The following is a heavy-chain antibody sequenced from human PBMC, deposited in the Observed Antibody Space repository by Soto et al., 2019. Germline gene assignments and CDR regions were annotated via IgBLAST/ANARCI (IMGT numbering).Heavy chain of an antibody. CDR3: ARGDREDILVVVGARPGEYGTDI. D-gene: IGHD2-15*01. CDR2: IAHDGSNA. V-gene: IGHV3-30-3*01. J-gene: IGHJ6*02. Sequence: QVQLVESGGGVVQPGGSLRLSCAASGFTLRNHAMHWVRQAPGKGLECLAVIAHDGSNAFYRDSVKGRFTVSRDNSKNTLYLYMNRLRSGDTGVYYCARGDREDILVVVGARPGEYGTDIWGQGTTVIVSS. CDR1: GFTLRNHA.